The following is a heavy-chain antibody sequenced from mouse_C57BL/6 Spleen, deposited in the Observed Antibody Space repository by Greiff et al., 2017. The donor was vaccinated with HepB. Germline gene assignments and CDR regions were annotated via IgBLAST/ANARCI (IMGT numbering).Heavy chain of an antibody. J-gene: IGHJ4*01. CDR2: IYPGSGST. V-gene: IGHV1-55*01. D-gene: IGHD2-4*01. CDR1: GYTFTSYW. CDR3: ARLRLYYDYPLYAMDY. Sequence: QVQLQQPGAELVKPGASVKMSCKASGYTFTSYWITWVKQRPGQGLEWIGDIYPGSGSTNYNEKFKSKATLTVDTSSSTAYMQLSSLTSEDSAVYYCARLRLYYDYPLYAMDYWGQGTSVTVSS.